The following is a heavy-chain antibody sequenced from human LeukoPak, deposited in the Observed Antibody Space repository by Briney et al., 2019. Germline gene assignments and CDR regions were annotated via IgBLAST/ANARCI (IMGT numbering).Heavy chain of an antibody. CDR3: ARDRYYYDSSGYCYDY. Sequence: SVKVSCKASGGTFSSYAISWVRQAPGQGLEWMGGIIPIFGTANYAQKFQGRDTITTDESTSTAYMELSSLRSEDTAVYYCARDRYYYDSSGYCYDYWGQGTLVTVSS. CDR1: GGTFSSYA. V-gene: IGHV1-69*05. J-gene: IGHJ4*02. D-gene: IGHD3-22*01. CDR2: IIPIFGTA.